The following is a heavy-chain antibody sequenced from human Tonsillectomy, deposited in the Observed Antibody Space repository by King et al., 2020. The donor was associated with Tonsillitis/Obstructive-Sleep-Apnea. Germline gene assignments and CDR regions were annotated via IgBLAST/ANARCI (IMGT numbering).Heavy chain of an antibody. CDR1: GYTFTSYY. Sequence: VQLVESGAEVKKPGASVKVSCKTSGYTFTSYYMHWVRQAPGQGLEWMGIINPSGGSTSYAQKFQGRVSMTRDTSSSTVYMELSSLRSEDTAVYFCARAMASRLDYYYYYYGMDVWGQGTTVTVSS. V-gene: IGHV1-46*01. CDR2: INPSGGST. J-gene: IGHJ6*02. CDR3: ARAMASRLDYYYYYYGMDV. D-gene: IGHD5-24*01.